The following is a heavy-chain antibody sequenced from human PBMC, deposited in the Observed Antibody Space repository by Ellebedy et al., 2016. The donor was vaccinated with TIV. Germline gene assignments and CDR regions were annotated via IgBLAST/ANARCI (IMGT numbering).Heavy chain of an antibody. CDR3: ASHRGFYSGWSFDY. J-gene: IGHJ4*02. V-gene: IGHV4-38-2*02. CDR2: IYQSGST. Sequence: MPSETLSLTCNVSGFSISSAYYWGWIRQRPGKGLEWVGTIYQSGSTYYNTSLKSRVTMSLDMSKNQLSLKVNAVTAADTAIYSCASHRGFYSGWSFDYWGQGTLTTVSS. CDR1: GFSISSAYY. D-gene: IGHD5-12*01.